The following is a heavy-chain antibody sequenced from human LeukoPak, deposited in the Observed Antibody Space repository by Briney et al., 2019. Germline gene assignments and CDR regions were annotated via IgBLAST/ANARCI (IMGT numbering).Heavy chain of an antibody. CDR3: AREPSNDDILGVVYRLFDP. V-gene: IGHV3-30*11. D-gene: IGHD3-9*01. J-gene: IGHJ4*01. Sequence: GGSLRLSCAASEFTFSLHAMRWVRRAPGKGLEWVAGISHGGRRQYFADSVKDRFSVSRDNSNNRVDLHMRSLCSEHTAVYCCAREPSNDDILGVVYRLFDPWGQGTLVIVSS. CDR2: ISHGGRRQ. CDR1: EFTFSLHA.